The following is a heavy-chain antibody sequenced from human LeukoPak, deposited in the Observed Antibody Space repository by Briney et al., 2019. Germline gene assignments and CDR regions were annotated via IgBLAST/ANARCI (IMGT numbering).Heavy chain of an antibody. Sequence: ASVKASCKASGYTFTGYYMHWVRQAPGQGLEWMGWINPNSGGTNYAQKFQGWVTMTRDTSISTAYMELSRLRSDDTAVYYCAREAADTYSGYDYWGQGTLVTVSS. CDR2: INPNSGGT. V-gene: IGHV1-2*04. CDR3: AREAADTYSGYDY. CDR1: GYTFTGYY. J-gene: IGHJ4*02. D-gene: IGHD5-12*01.